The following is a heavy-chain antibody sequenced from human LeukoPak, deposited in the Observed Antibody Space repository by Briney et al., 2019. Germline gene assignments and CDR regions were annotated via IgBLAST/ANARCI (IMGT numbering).Heavy chain of an antibody. D-gene: IGHD3-10*01. CDR2: TSPDGSRT. J-gene: IGHJ5*02. V-gene: IGHV3-74*01. Sequence: GGSLRLSCAASGFTFSRCWMHWVRQAPGKGLVWVSRTSPDGSRTTYADSVKGRFTISRDNAKNTVYLQMNSLRAEDTAVYYCARVALGSYNWFDPWGQGTLVTVSS. CDR1: GFTFSRCW. CDR3: ARVALGSYNWFDP.